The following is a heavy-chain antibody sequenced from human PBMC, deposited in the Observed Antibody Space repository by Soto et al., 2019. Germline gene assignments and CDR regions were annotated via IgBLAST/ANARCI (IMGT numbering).Heavy chain of an antibody. CDR3: AKDSSWYGSYYYYGMDV. D-gene: IGHD6-13*01. V-gene: IGHV3-9*01. CDR1: GFTFDDYA. J-gene: IGHJ6*02. Sequence: EVQLVESGGGLVQPGRSLRLSCAASGFTFDDYAMHWVQQAPGKGLEWVSGISWNSGSIGYADSVKGRFTISSDNAKNSLYLQMNSLRAEDTALYYCAKDSSWYGSYYYYGMDVWGQGTTVTVSS. CDR2: ISWNSGSI.